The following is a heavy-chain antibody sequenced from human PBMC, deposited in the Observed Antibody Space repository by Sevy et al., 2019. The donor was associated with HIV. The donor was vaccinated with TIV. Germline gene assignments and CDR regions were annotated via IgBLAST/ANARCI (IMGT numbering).Heavy chain of an antibody. CDR3: AREMGRSIIAVAPSSNAFDI. D-gene: IGHD6-19*01. CDR2: ISYDGSNK. V-gene: IGHV3-30-3*01. J-gene: IGHJ3*02. CDR1: GFTFSSYA. Sequence: GGSLRLSCAASGFTFSSYAMHWVRQAPGKGLEWVAVISYDGSNKYYADSVKGRFTISRDNSKNTLYLQMNSLRAEDTAVYYCAREMGRSIIAVAPSSNAFDIWGQGTMVTVSS.